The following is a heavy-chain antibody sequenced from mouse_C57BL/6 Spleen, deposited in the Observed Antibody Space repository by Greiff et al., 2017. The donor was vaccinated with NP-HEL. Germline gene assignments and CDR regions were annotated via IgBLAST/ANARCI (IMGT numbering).Heavy chain of an antibody. CDR1: GYSITSGYY. D-gene: IGHD1-1*01. CDR3: ARDPFTTVVATRTY. Sequence: EVQLQQSGPGLVKPSQSLSLTCSVTGYSITSGYYWNWIRQFPGNKLEWMGYISYDGSNNYNPSLKNRISITRDTSKNQFFLKLNSVTTEDTATYYCARDPFTTVVATRTYWGQRTLVTVSA. V-gene: IGHV3-6*01. CDR2: ISYDGSN. J-gene: IGHJ3*01.